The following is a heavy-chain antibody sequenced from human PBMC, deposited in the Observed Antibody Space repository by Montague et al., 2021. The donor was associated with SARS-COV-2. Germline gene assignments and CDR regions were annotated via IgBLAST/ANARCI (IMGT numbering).Heavy chain of an antibody. Sequence: SETLSLTCSVASDSISSRGYGWAWIRQSPGKGLEWIGNICYGGXTXYXXXXRXRVVMSAETSKSQFSLKLYSVTAADTSIYYCARRRDRSTVVSPAVFDLWGQGTMVIVSS. D-gene: IGHD4-23*01. CDR2: ICYGGXT. CDR3: ARRRDRSTVVSPAVFDL. CDR1: SDSISSRGYG. J-gene: IGHJ3*01. V-gene: IGHV4-39*01.